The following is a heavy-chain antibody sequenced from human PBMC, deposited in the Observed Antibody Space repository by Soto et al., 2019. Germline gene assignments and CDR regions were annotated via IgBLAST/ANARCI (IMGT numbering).Heavy chain of an antibody. D-gene: IGHD2-15*01. J-gene: IGHJ4*02. Sequence: QVRLVQSGAELKKPGASVKVSCKASGNPFISYAISWVRQAPGQGLEWMGRFSVYNGNTIYAQKFHDRLTVTTDTSTTTAYMELRSLKSDDTAVYYCVWSCTGGSCSDYWGQGTLVTVSS. CDR3: VWSCTGGSCSDY. CDR1: GNPFISYA. V-gene: IGHV1-18*04. CDR2: FSVYNGNT.